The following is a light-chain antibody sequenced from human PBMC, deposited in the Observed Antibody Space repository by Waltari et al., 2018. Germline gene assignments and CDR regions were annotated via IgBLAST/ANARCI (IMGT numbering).Light chain of an antibody. CDR3: HQGYGFPST. Sequence: DIQMTQSPSSLSASVRDTVTITCQASQGIGKELNWYQQKPGRAPKLLIYRASSLQSGIPSRFSGSGSGTDFTLTITSLQPEDFATYYCHQGYGFPSTFGPGTKLDIK. CDR2: RAS. J-gene: IGKJ3*01. V-gene: IGKV1-16*01. CDR1: QGIGKE.